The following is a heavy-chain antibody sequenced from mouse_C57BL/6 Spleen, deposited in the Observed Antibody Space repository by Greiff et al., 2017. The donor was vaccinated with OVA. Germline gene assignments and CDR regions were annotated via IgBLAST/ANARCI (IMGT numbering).Heavy chain of an antibody. J-gene: IGHJ2*01. D-gene: IGHD2-5*01. V-gene: IGHV1-5*01. CDR1: GYTFTSYW. CDR3: TRWGASYYSNYEGYFDY. Sequence: VHVKQSGTVLARPGASVKMSCKTSGYTFTSYWMHWVKQRPGQGLEWIGAIYPGNSDTSYNQKFKGKAKLTAVTSASTAYMELSSLTNEDSAVYYCTRWGASYYSNYEGYFDYGGQGTTLTVSS. CDR2: IYPGNSDT.